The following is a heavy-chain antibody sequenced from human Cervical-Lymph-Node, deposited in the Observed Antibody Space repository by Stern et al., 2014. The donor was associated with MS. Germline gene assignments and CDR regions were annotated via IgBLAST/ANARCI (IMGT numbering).Heavy chain of an antibody. J-gene: IGHJ4*02. V-gene: IGHV7-4-1*02. D-gene: IGHD6-13*01. CDR2: INTNTGKP. CDR3: ARAYSSTWYPGEFFDY. CDR1: GYTFTSYS. Sequence: QLVQSGSELKKPGASVKVSCKASGYTFTSYSINWVRQAPGQGLEWMGWINTNTGKPTYARGLTGRFVFSLDTSVSTAYLQITSLKGDDTAVYYCARAYSSTWYPGEFFDYWGQGTLVTVSS.